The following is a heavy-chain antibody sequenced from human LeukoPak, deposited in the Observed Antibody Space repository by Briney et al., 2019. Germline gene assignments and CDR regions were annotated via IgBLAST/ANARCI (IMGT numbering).Heavy chain of an antibody. V-gene: IGHV1-69*05. CDR3: AIFRVVTQRD. Sequence: SVKVSCKASGYTFTSYYMHWVRQAPGQGLEWMGRIIPIFGTANYAQKFQGRVTITTDESTSTAYMELSSLRSEDTAVYYCAIFRVVTQRDWGQGTLVTVSS. CDR1: GYTFTSYY. CDR2: IIPIFGTA. D-gene: IGHD3-3*01. J-gene: IGHJ4*02.